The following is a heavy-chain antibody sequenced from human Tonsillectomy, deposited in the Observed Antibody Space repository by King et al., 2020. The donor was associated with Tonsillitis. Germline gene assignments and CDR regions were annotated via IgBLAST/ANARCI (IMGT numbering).Heavy chain of an antibody. CDR1: GGSISRYY. V-gene: IGHV4-59*01. J-gene: IGHJ3*02. D-gene: IGHD3-22*01. CDR3: ARYWLYDGSGLDAFDI. CDR2: IYYSGST. Sequence: QLQESGPGLVKPSETLSLTCTVSGGSISRYYWSWIRLPPGKGLEWIGYIYYSGSTSYNPSLKSRVTISIDTSKNQFSLKLNSVTAADTAVYYCARYWLYDGSGLDAFDIWGQGTTVSVSS.